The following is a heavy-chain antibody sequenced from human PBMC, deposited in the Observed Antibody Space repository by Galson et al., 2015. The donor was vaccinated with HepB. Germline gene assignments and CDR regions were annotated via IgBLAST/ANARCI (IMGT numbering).Heavy chain of an antibody. CDR1: SGSVASSY. V-gene: IGHV4-59*02. CDR3: ARGGFTPYYFDY. CDR2: ISNYRRTT. Sequence: SETLSLTCTVTSGSVASSYWSWIRQSPGRGLQWIGFISNYRRTTNYNSSLKSRVTMSLDTSKNQFSLRLTSVTAADTAMYYCARGGFTPYYFDYWGQGALITVSS. J-gene: IGHJ4*02.